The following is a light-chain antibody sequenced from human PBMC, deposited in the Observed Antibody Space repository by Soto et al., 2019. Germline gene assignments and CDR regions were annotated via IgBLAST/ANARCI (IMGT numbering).Light chain of an antibody. CDR3: QQYSSTFWT. CDR2: GAS. V-gene: IGKV3-20*01. CDR1: QSISSSY. Sequence: EIVLTQSPGTLSLSPGERATLSCRASQSISSSYLAWHQQKPGQTPRLLVYGASSRATGIPDRFSGSGSGTDFTLTISRLEPEDFALYYCQQYSSTFWTFGQGTKVEIK. J-gene: IGKJ1*01.